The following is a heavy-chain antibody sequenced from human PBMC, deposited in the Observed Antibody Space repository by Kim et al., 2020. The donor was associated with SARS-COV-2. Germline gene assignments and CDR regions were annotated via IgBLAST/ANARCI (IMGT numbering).Heavy chain of an antibody. CDR1: GYSFTSYW. D-gene: IGHD3-10*01. J-gene: IGHJ3*02. Sequence: GESLKISCKGSGYSFTSYWIGWVRQMPGKGLEWMGIIYPGDSDTRYSPSFQGQVTISADKSISTAYLQWSSLKASDTAMYYGARRPYYYGSRSYYKGHAFDIWGQGTMVTVSS. V-gene: IGHV5-51*01. CDR3: ARRPYYYGSRSYYKGHAFDI. CDR2: IYPGDSDT.